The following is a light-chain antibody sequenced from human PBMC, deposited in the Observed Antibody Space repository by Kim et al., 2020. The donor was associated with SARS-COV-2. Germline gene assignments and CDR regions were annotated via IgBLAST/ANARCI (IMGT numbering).Light chain of an antibody. J-gene: IGLJ3*02. V-gene: IGLV1-44*01. Sequence: GQKVTNSCSGSSSNIGSNSVNWYQQLPGTAPKFLIYSNNQRPSGVPDRISGSKSGTSASLAISGIQSEDEADYYCAAWDVSLNGPVFGGGTQLTVL. CDR3: AAWDVSLNGPV. CDR1: SSNIGSNS. CDR2: SNN.